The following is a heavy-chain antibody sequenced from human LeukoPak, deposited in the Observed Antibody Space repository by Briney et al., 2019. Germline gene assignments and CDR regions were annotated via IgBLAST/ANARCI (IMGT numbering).Heavy chain of an antibody. CDR1: GGSISSYY. CDR2: IYYSGST. Sequence: SETLSLTCTVSGGSISSYYWSWIRQPPGEGLEWIGYIYYSGSTNYNPSLKSRVTISVDTSKNQFSLKLSSETAADTAVYYCARYCSGGSCFFSYYYGMDVWGQGTTVTVSS. D-gene: IGHD2-15*01. V-gene: IGHV4-59*01. CDR3: ARYCSGGSCFFSYYYGMDV. J-gene: IGHJ6*02.